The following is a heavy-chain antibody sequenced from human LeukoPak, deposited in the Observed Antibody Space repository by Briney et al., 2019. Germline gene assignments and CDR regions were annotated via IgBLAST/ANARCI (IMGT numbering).Heavy chain of an antibody. J-gene: IGHJ4*02. D-gene: IGHD3-10*01. Sequence: PSGGSLRLSCAASGFTVSSIHMTWVRQAPGKGLEWVSIIYTGGSTYYADSVKGRFTISRDNSKNTVYLQMNSLRAEDTAVYYCARGMVQAVDYWGLGTLVTVSS. CDR1: GFTVSSIH. CDR2: IYTGGST. CDR3: ARGMVQAVDY. V-gene: IGHV3-53*01.